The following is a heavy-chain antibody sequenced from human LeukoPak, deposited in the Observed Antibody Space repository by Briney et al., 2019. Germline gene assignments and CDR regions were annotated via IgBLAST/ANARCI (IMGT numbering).Heavy chain of an antibody. CDR3: AKTTTLLGYCSSTSCRGFDY. CDR1: GFTISSYA. D-gene: IGHD2-2*01. CDR2: ISGSGGST. V-gene: IGHV3-23*01. Sequence: GGSLRLSCAASGFTISSYAMSWVRQAPGKGLEWVSAISGSGGSTYYADSVKGRFTISRDNAKNTLYLQMNSLRAEDTAVYYCAKTTTLLGYCSSTSCRGFDYWGQGTLVTVSS. J-gene: IGHJ4*02.